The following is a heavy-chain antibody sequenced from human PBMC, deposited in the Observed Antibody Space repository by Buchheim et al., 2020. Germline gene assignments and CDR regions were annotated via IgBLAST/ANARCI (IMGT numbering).Heavy chain of an antibody. J-gene: IGHJ5*02. V-gene: IGHV3-74*01. CDR2: INIDGRLT. CDR1: RFSFSSYW. D-gene: IGHD6-13*01. Sequence: EVQLVESGGDLVQPGGSLRLSCAASRFSFSSYWMHWVRQAPGKGLVWVARINIDGRLTNYADSLKGRFTIPRDNGKKTLYLQMNSLRAEDTAVYYCAAEPDSSWFDPWGQGTL. CDR3: AAEPDSSWFDP.